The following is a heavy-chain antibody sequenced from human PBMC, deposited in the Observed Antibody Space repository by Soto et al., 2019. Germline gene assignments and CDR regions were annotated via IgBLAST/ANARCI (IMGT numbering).Heavy chain of an antibody. Sequence: QPGGSLRLSCVASGFTFENYAMSWVRQAPGKGLEWVSAISGSGGTTYYSDSVKGRFTISRDNSKNTVYLQMNDLRVEDAAEYFCAKDSWAIFGVPAGEYYAMDVWGQGTTVTSP. CDR2: ISGSGGTT. V-gene: IGHV3-23*01. D-gene: IGHD3-3*01. CDR1: GFTFENYA. CDR3: AKDSWAIFGVPAGEYYAMDV. J-gene: IGHJ6*02.